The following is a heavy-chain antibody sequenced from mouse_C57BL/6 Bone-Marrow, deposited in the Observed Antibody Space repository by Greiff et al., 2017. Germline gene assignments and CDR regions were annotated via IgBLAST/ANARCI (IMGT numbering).Heavy chain of an antibody. CDR2: ISDGGSYT. D-gene: IGHD2-12*01. Sequence: EVNVVESGGGLVKPGGSLKLSCAASGFTFSSYAMSWVRQTPEKRLEWVATISDGGSYTYYPDNVKGRFTISRDNAKNNLYLQMSNLKSEDTAMYYCARGPYDEVFDYWGQGTTLTVSS. V-gene: IGHV5-4*03. J-gene: IGHJ2*01. CDR1: GFTFSSYA. CDR3: ARGPYDEVFDY.